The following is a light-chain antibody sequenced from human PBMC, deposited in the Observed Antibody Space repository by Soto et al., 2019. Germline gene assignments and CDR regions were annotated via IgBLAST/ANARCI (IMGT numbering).Light chain of an antibody. CDR3: CSYASSSSYV. CDR1: TSDVGGYNL. Sequence: QSVLTQPASVCGSPGQSITISCSGTTSDVGGYNLVSWYQQHTAKAPKLLIYEGTQRPSGVSSRFSGYKSGNTASLTISGLQAEDEADYYCCSYASSSSYVFGTGTKVTVL. CDR2: EGT. V-gene: IGLV2-23*01. J-gene: IGLJ1*01.